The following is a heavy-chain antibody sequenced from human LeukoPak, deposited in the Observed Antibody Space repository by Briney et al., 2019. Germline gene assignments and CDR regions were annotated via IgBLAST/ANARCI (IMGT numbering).Heavy chain of an antibody. CDR1: GYTFTSYA. CDR2: INTNTGNP. D-gene: IGHD6-19*01. J-gene: IGHJ4*02. Sequence: GGSLRLSCAASGYTFTSYAMNWVRQAPGQGLEWMGWINTNTGNPTYAQGFTGRFVFSLDTSVSTAYLQISSLKAEDTAVYYCASPIAVAGTTFDYWGQGTLVTVSS. CDR3: ASPIAVAGTTFDY. V-gene: IGHV7-4-1*02.